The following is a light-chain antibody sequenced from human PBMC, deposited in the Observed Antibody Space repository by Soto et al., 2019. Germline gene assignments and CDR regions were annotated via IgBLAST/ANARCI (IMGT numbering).Light chain of an antibody. V-gene: IGKV3-15*01. CDR3: QQYNNWPPIT. Sequence: EIVMTQSPATLSVSPGERATLSCRASQGVSSNLAWYQQKPGQAPRLLIYGASTRATGIPARFSGSGSWTEFTLTISSLQSEDFAVYSCQQYNNWPPITCGQGTRLEIK. CDR1: QGVSSN. CDR2: GAS. J-gene: IGKJ5*01.